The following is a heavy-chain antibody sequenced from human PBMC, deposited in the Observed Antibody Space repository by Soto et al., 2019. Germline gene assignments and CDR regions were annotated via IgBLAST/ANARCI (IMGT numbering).Heavy chain of an antibody. CDR2: IIPIFGTA. CDR1: GGTFSSYA. CDR3: ARVGDMATISTGYGMDV. Sequence: SVKVSCKASGGTFSSYAISWVRQAPGQGLEWMGGIIPIFGTANYAQKFQGRVTITADESTSTAYMELSSLRSEDTAVYYCARVGDMATISTGYGMDVWGQGTTVTVSS. D-gene: IGHD5-12*01. J-gene: IGHJ6*02. V-gene: IGHV1-69*13.